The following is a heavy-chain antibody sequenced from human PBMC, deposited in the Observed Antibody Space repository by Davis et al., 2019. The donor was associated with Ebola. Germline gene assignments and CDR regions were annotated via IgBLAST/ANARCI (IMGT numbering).Heavy chain of an antibody. CDR1: GFDLRNYW. V-gene: IGHV5-51*01. CDR2: IYPGDSTT. Sequence: GESLKISCKASGFDLRNYWIAWVRQMPGKGVEWMAMIYPGDSTTKYSPSFRGLVTISVDRSTTTAYLQWNSLKASDTAMYYCASGMIVMGFRFDYWGQGTPVTVSS. D-gene: IGHD2-21*01. J-gene: IGHJ4*02. CDR3: ASGMIVMGFRFDY.